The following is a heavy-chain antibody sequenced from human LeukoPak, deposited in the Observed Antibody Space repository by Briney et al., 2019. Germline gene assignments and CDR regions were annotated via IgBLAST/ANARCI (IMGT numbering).Heavy chain of an antibody. J-gene: IGHJ3*02. CDR3: AKDWNYDILTGWDAFDI. CDR1: GFTFDDYA. D-gene: IGHD3-9*01. CDR2: ISWNSGSI. Sequence: GRSLRLSCAASGFTFDDYAMHWVRQAPGKGLEWVSGISWNSGSIGYADSVRGRFTISRDNAKNSLYLQMNSLRAEDTALYYCAKDWNYDILTGWDAFDIWGQGTMVTVSS. V-gene: IGHV3-9*01.